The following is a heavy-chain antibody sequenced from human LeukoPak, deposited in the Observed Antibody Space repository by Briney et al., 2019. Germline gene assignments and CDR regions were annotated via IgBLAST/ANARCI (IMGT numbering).Heavy chain of an antibody. V-gene: IGHV1-69*13. CDR2: IIPIFGTA. D-gene: IGHD3-10*01. J-gene: IGHJ5*02. CDR1: GGTFSSYA. Sequence: ASVKVSRKASGGTFSSYAISWVRQAPGQGLEWMGGIIPIFGTANYAQKFQGRVTITADESTSTAYMELSSLRSEDTAVYYCARELWGSGSRNNWFDPWGQGTLVTVSS. CDR3: ARELWGSGSRNNWFDP.